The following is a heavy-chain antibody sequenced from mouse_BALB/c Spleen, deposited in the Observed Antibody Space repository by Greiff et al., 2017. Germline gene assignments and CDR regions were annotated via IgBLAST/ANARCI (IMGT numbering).Heavy chain of an antibody. Sequence: VQLVESGPGLVAPSQSLSITCTVSGFSLTGYGVNWVRQPPGKGLEWLGMIWGDGSTDYNSALKSRLSISKDNSKSQVFLKMNSLQTDDTARYYCARARSAYYYAMDYWGQGTSVTVSS. J-gene: IGHJ4*01. CDR1: GFSLTGYG. CDR3: ARARSAYYYAMDY. V-gene: IGHV2-6-7*01. CDR2: IWGDGST. D-gene: IGHD1-2*01.